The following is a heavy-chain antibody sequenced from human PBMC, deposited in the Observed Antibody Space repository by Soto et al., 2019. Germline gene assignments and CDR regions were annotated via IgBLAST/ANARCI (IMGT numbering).Heavy chain of an antibody. D-gene: IGHD3-10*01. V-gene: IGHV4-59*08. CDR1: GGSISSYY. Sequence: SETLSLTCTVSGGSISSYYWSWIRQPPGKGLEWIGYIYYSGSTNYNPSLKSRVTISVDTSKNQFSLKLSSVTAADTAVYYCARNYGPGYTFDYWGQGTLVTVLL. CDR2: IYYSGST. CDR3: ARNYGPGYTFDY. J-gene: IGHJ4*02.